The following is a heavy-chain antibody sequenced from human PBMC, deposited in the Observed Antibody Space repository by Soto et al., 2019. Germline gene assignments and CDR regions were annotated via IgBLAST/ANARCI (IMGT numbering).Heavy chain of an antibody. CDR3: AREGTEASGPTYYAL. D-gene: IGHD2-2*01. CDR2: ISYDGSTK. CDR1: GFTFKHNA. J-gene: IGHJ4*02. V-gene: IGHV3-30-3*01. Sequence: QVQLVESGGGVVQPGRSLTIFCTASGFTFKHNAMHWIRRAPAKGLEWVADISYDGSTKNYADSVKGRFTISRDNSKNTLSLQMSDLKSEDTATYSCAREGTEASGPTYYALWGQGTLVAVSS.